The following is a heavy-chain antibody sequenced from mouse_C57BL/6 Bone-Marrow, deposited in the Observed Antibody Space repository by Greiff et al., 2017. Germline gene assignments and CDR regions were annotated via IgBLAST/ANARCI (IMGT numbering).Heavy chain of an antibody. CDR1: GFNIKDAY. J-gene: IGHJ3*01. CDR2: LDPENGDT. CDR3: TTRDGAWFAY. D-gene: IGHD3-3*01. Sequence: EVQLQQSGAELVRPGASVKLSCTASGFNIKDAYMHWVKQRPEQGLEWIGWLDPENGDTEYASKFQGKATITADTSSNTAYLQLSSLTSEDTAVYYCTTRDGAWFAYWGQGTLGTVSA. V-gene: IGHV14-4*01.